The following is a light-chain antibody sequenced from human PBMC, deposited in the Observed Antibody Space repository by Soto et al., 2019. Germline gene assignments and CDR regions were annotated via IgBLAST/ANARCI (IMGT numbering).Light chain of an antibody. CDR3: QQYGDWPPIT. CDR1: QSVSSN. J-gene: IGKJ5*01. CDR2: DAS. Sequence: EIVMTQSPATLSVSPGERATLFCRTSQSVSSNLAWYQQKPGQAPRLLIYDASTRATGIPTRFSGSGSGTDFTLTISSLQYEDFALYFCQQYGDWPPITFGQGTRLDFK. V-gene: IGKV3-15*01.